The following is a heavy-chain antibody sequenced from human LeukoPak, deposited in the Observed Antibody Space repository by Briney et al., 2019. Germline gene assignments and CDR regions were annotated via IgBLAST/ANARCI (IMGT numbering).Heavy chain of an antibody. D-gene: IGHD2-8*01. CDR1: GFTFSSYS. J-gene: IGHJ4*02. V-gene: IGHV3-21*01. Sequence: TGGSLRLSCAASGFTFSSYSMNWVRQAPGKGLEWVSSISSSTSYIYYADSLKGRFTISRDNAKNSLYLQMNSLRAEDTAVYYCARVDCTNGVCSFDYWGQGTLVTVSS. CDR3: ARVDCTNGVCSFDY. CDR2: ISSSTSYI.